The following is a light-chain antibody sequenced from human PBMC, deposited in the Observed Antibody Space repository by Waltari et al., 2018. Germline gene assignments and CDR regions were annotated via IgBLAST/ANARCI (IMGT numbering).Light chain of an antibody. CDR1: SSNVGGNN. CDR2: KNN. V-gene: IGLV1-47*01. Sequence: QSVLTQPPSASGTPGQRVTISCSGSSSNVGGNNVYWYQQFPGMAPKHPISKNNQRPPGIADRVSGAKSSTSASLSISGLRSEDEADYYCAALDDSLRGYVFGSGTKVTVL. CDR3: AALDDSLRGYV. J-gene: IGLJ1*01.